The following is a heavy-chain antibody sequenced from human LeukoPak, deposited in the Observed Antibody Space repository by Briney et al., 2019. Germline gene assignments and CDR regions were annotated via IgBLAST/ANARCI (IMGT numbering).Heavy chain of an antibody. CDR1: GYTLTELS. CDR3: ASLPSSGWYGAYYFDY. V-gene: IGHV1-24*01. J-gene: IGHJ4*02. D-gene: IGHD6-19*01. CDR2: FDPEDGET. Sequence: ASVKVSCKVSGYTLTELSMHWVRQAPGKGLEWMGGFDPEDGETIYAQKFQGRVTITADKSTSTAYMELSSLRSEDTAVYYCASLPSSGWYGAYYFDYWGQGTLVTVSS.